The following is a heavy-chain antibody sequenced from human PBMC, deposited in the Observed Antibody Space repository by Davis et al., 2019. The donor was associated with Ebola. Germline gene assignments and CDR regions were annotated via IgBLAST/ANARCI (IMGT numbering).Heavy chain of an antibody. Sequence: GGSLRLSCAASGFTFDDYAMSWVRQAPGKGLEWVSAVTSSGGSTYYANSVKGRFTISRDNSKNTLFLQLNSLGVEDTAVYYCAKGGSGWPSDYSYGLGVWGKGTTVTVSS. J-gene: IGHJ6*04. CDR1: GFTFDDYA. V-gene: IGHV3-23*01. CDR3: AKGGSGWPSDYSYGLGV. CDR2: VTSSGGST. D-gene: IGHD6-19*01.